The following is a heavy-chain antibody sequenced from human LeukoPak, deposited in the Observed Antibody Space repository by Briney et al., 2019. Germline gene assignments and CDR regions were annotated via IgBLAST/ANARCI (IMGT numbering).Heavy chain of an antibody. CDR2: INGDGSVK. CDR1: GFTFRTSW. Sequence: GGSLRLSCAASGFTFRTSWMSWVRQAPGKGLEWMTNINGDGSVKNYVDSVKGRFTISRDNAENSLYLQMNSLRAEDTAVYFCARDRAYSTFDYWGQGTQVTVSS. D-gene: IGHD3-16*01. CDR3: ARDRAYSTFDY. V-gene: IGHV3-7*01. J-gene: IGHJ4*02.